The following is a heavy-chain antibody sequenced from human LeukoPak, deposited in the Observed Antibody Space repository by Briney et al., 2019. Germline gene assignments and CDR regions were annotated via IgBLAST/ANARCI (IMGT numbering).Heavy chain of an antibody. V-gene: IGHV3-43*02. CDR2: ISRDGGTT. CDR1: GFTFDDYA. Sequence: GGSLRLSCAISGFTFDDYAFHWVRQVPGKGLEWVSLISRDGGTTSYGDSVKGRFTISRDNSKNSLYMQMNSLKTEDSALYYCTKDFSGSYENWGQGTLVNVSS. J-gene: IGHJ4*02. CDR3: TKDFSGSYEN. D-gene: IGHD3-10*01.